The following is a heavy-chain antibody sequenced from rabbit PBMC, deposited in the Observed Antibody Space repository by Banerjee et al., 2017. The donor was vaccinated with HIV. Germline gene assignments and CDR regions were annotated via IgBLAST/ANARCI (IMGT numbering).Heavy chain of an antibody. V-gene: IGHV1S47*01. CDR3: ARGNAAYGLYFDL. Sequence: QEQLVESGGGLVQPEGSLTLTCKASGSDISSNAMCWVRQAPGKGLELIACIYSSNGDKWYASWVNGRFTISSDNAQNTVDLKMTSLTVADTATYYCARGNAAYGLYFDLWGPGTLVTVS. CDR2: IYSSNGDK. CDR1: GSDISSNA. J-gene: IGHJ4*01. D-gene: IGHD6-1*01.